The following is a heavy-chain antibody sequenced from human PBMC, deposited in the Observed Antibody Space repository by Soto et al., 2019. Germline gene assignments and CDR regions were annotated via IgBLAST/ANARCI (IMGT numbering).Heavy chain of an antibody. CDR2: ISNDVSEE. D-gene: IGHD3-3*01. CDR3: AKDVLRGYYLDHYEF. J-gene: IGHJ4*02. CDR1: GVTSSHYV. V-gene: IGHV3-30*18. Sequence: QVQLVESGGGVVQPGRSLRLSCVTSGVTSSHYVMHWVRQAPGKGLEWVAVISNDVSEEKYADSVRGSFIISRDDSRNTLDLQMDSLGTEDTAIYYCAKDVLRGYYLDHYEFWGQGTLVTVSS.